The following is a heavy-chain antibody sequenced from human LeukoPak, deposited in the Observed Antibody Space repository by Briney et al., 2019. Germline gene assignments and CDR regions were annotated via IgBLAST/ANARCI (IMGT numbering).Heavy chain of an antibody. CDR1: GYTFISYA. V-gene: IGHV1-3*04. CDR3: AKVESSSSFDY. D-gene: IGHD6-6*01. CDR2: ISTGNGNT. Sequence: ASVKVSFKASGYTFISYAIHWVRQAPGQGLEWMGWISTGNGNTKYSQTFQGRVTITRDTSASTAYMELSSLRFDDTAVYYCAKVESSSSFDYWGQGTLVTVSS. J-gene: IGHJ4*02.